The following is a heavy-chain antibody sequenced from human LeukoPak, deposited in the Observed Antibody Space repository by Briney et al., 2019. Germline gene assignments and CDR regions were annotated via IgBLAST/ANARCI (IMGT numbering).Heavy chain of an antibody. CDR1: AFTFSSYG. CDR2: ISGSGGST. Sequence: PGGSLRLSCAASAFTFSSYGMSWVRQAPGKGLEWVSAISGSGGSTYYADSVKGRFTISRDNSKNTLYLQMNSLRAEDTAVYYCAKLRGSGYYYYYYMDVWGKGTTVTISS. J-gene: IGHJ6*03. V-gene: IGHV3-23*01. D-gene: IGHD3-10*01. CDR3: AKLRGSGYYYYYYMDV.